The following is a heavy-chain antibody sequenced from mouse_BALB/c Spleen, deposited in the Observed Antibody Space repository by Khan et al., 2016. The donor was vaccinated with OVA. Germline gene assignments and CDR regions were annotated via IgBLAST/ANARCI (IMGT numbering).Heavy chain of an antibody. D-gene: IGHD2-1*01. CDR1: GYTLTSYW. Sequence: QVQLQQPGAELVNPGASVNLSCKASGYTLTSYWMHWVKQRPGQGLEWIGEINPSNGRTNYNEKFKSKATLTVDKSSSTAYMQLSSPTSEDSAVYYCARLLINFYYWGQGTTLTVSS. V-gene: IGHV1S81*02. CDR3: ARLLINFYY. J-gene: IGHJ2*01. CDR2: INPSNGRT.